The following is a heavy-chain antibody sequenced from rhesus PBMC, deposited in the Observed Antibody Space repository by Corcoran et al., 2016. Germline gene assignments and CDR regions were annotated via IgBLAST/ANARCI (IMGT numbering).Heavy chain of an antibody. CDR1: GFTFSSTR. J-gene: IGHJ1*01. CDR2: IKYDGSEK. CDR3: VGSFEYFEF. Sequence: EVQLVESGGGLVQPGGSLRLSCAASGFTFSSTRMNWIRQAPGKRLEWVADIKYDGSEKYYVDSVKGRFTISMYNAKNSLYLQMNSLRAEDTAVYYCVGSFEYFEFWGQGALVTVSS. V-gene: IGHV3S35*01.